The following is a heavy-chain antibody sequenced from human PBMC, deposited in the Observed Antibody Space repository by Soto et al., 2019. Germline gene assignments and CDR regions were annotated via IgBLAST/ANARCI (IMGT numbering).Heavy chain of an antibody. CDR2: ISCDGNVA. D-gene: IGHD1-1*01. Sequence: QVQLVESEGGVVQPGRSLRLSCTASGFTFSNYGMHWVRQAPGKGLEWVTVISCDGNVAYYADSVKGRFTSSRDNSKNTLYLLMNSLRTEDTAVYYCAKEGPITNWCFEYWGQGPLVTVSS. CDR3: AKEGPITNWCFEY. CDR1: GFTFSNYG. V-gene: IGHV3-30*18. J-gene: IGHJ4*02.